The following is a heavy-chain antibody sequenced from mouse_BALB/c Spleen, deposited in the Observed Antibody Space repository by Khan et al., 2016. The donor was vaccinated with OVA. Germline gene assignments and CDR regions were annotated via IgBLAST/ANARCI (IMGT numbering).Heavy chain of an antibody. CDR2: INPRSG. CDR1: GYTFTSHT. V-gene: IGHV1-4*01. J-gene: IGHJ4*01. Sequence: QVQLKESGAELARPGASVKMSCKASGYTFTSHTMHWIKQRPGQGLEWIGYINPRSGYNQKLNDKATLTADTSSSTAQMQLSSLTSEDSAVYYCARRTTEYALNYWGQEPSVTVSS. CDR3: ARRTTEYALNY. D-gene: IGHD2-14*01.